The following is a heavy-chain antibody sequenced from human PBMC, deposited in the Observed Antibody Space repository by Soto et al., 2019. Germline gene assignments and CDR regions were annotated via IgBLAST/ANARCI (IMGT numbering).Heavy chain of an antibody. D-gene: IGHD6-13*01. J-gene: IGHJ4*01. CDR2: IYHIGST. Sequence: PSETLSLTCAVSGGSISSPNLWTWVRQPPGKGLEWIGEIYHIGSTTFNPYLKSRVTVSVDKSKNHFSLKLSSVTAAVTAVYYCARSPRSIAAGGIDFWGQGILVTVSS. CDR1: GGSISSPNL. V-gene: IGHV4-4*02. CDR3: ARSPRSIAAGGIDF.